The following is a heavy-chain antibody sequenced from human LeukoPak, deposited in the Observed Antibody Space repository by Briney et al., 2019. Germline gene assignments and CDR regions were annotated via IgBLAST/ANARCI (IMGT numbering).Heavy chain of an antibody. D-gene: IGHD2-15*01. CDR2: ISSSGGTK. CDR1: GFTFSSYA. J-gene: IGHJ4*02. Sequence: GGSLRLSCAASGFTFSSYAMSWVRRAPGKGLEWVSSISSSGGTKYYADSVKGRFTVSRENSKNTLYLQMSSLRAEDTAVYYCANQARRTGYYFDYWGQGTLVTVSS. CDR3: ANQARRTGYYFDY. V-gene: IGHV3-23*01.